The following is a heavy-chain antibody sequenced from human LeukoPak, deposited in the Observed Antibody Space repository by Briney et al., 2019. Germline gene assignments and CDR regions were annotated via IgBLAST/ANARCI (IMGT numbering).Heavy chain of an antibody. CDR2: ISGSGGST. D-gene: IGHD4-23*01. J-gene: IGHJ4*02. CDR3: ARDPTNYGGNVDY. CDR1: GFTFSSYA. V-gene: IGHV3-23*01. Sequence: PGGSLRLSCAASGFTFSSYAMSWVRQAPGKGLEWVSAISGSGGSTYYADSVKGRFTISRDNAKNSLYLQMNSLRAEDTAVYYCARDPTNYGGNVDYWGQGTLVTVSS.